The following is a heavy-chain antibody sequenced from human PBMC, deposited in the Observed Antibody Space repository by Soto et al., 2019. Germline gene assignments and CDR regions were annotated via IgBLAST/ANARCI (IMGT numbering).Heavy chain of an antibody. Sequence: PGGSLRLSCAASGFTFSINWMHWVRQAPGKGPVWVSRINSDGSSTYYADSVKGRFTISRDNAKNTLYLQMNSLRADDTAVYYCARVPDRWGQGTLVTVSS. CDR3: ARVPDR. D-gene: IGHD2-2*01. CDR2: INSDGSST. V-gene: IGHV3-74*01. J-gene: IGHJ5*02. CDR1: GFTFSINW.